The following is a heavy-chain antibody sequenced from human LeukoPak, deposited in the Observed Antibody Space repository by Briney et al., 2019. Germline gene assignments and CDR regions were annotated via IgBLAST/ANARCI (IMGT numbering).Heavy chain of an antibody. CDR1: GGSFSGYY. V-gene: IGHV4-34*01. Sequence: SETLSLTCAVYGGSFSGYYWSWIRQPPGKGLEWIGEVNHSGSTNYNPSLKSRVTISVDTSKNQFSLKLSSVTAADTAVYYCARDIVATISSWGQGTLVTVSS. D-gene: IGHD5-12*01. CDR3: ARDIVATISS. J-gene: IGHJ4*02. CDR2: VNHSGST.